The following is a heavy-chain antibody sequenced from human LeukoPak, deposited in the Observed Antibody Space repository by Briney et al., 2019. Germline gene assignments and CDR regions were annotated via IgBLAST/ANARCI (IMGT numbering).Heavy chain of an antibody. CDR3: ARVGYDSSGYYPSDAFDI. CDR2: IYSSGST. D-gene: IGHD3-22*01. CDR1: GGSISSYY. Sequence: SETLSLTCTVSGGSISSYYWSWIRQPAGKGLEWIGRIYSSGSTNYNPSLKSRVTMSVDTSKNQFSLKLSSVTAADTAVYYCARVGYDSSGYYPSDAFDIWGQGTMVTVSS. V-gene: IGHV4-4*07. J-gene: IGHJ3*02.